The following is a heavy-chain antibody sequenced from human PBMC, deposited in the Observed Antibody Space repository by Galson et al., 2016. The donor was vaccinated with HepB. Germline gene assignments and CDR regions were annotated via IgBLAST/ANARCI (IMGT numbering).Heavy chain of an antibody. Sequence: SLRLSCAVSGVSVSDSPMHWVRQAPGKGLEWVALIRRDGNDNYYADSVKGRFTISRDTSKNTLYLQMNNLRADDTSVYYCPTDRPRIAVFDAFNVWGQGTMVTVSS. J-gene: IGHJ3*01. D-gene: IGHD6-19*01. CDR1: GVSVSDSP. V-gene: IGHV3-30*04. CDR3: PTDRPRIAVFDAFNV. CDR2: IRRDGNDN.